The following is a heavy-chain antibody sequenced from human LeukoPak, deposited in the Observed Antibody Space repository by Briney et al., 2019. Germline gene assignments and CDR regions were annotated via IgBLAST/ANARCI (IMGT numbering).Heavy chain of an antibody. CDR2: ISGSGGST. Sequence: GGSLRLSCAASGFTFSSYAMSWVRQAPGKGLEWVSAISGSGGSTYYADSVKGRFTISRDNSKNTLYLRMNSLRAEDTAVYYCAKDLYSSSWYVPYYYYGMDVWGQGTTVTVSS. D-gene: IGHD6-13*01. V-gene: IGHV3-23*01. CDR3: AKDLYSSSWYVPYYYYGMDV. J-gene: IGHJ6*02. CDR1: GFTFSSYA.